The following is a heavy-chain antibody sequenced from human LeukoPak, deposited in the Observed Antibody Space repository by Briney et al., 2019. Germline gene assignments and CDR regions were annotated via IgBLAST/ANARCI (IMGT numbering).Heavy chain of an antibody. CDR2: IKPDGSDK. J-gene: IGHJ5*02. D-gene: IGHD4-17*01. CDR1: GFXFSSHW. V-gene: IGHV3-7*05. Sequence: GGSLRLSCEASGFXFSSHWMSWVRQAPGKGLQWVANIKPDGSDKYYVDSVKGRFTISRDNAKNSLSLQMNSLRAEDTAVYYCAKLPYGDYNHHWGQGTLVTVSS. CDR3: AKLPYGDYNHH.